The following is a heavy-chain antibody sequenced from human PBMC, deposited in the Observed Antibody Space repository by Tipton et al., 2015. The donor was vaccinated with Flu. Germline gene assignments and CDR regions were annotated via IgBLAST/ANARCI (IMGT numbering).Heavy chain of an antibody. CDR1: GFTFSTYW. D-gene: IGHD6-13*01. CDR3: AKQKDRGYYGMDV. Sequence: SLRLSCAASGFTFSTYWMSWVRQAPGKGLEWVANIKQGGSEKYYADSVKGRFTISRDNSKSALYLQMNSLRAEDTAVYYCAKQKDRGYYGMDVWGQGTTVTVSS. J-gene: IGHJ6*02. V-gene: IGHV3-7*01. CDR2: IKQGGSEK.